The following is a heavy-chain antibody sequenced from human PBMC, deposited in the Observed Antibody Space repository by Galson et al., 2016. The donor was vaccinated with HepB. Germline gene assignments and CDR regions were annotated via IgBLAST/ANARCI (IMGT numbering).Heavy chain of an antibody. J-gene: IGHJ4*02. V-gene: IGHV3-11*01. D-gene: IGHD4-17*01. CDR2: MSNSGRAV. CDR1: GFSFSDYY. Sequence: SLRLSCAASGFSFSDYYMNWMRQAPGKGLEWVSYMSNSGRAVYYADSVKGRFTVSRDNAKNSFYLQMNSLRAEDTAVNYCARGDDYDDAPAGSSHFWGPGTLVTVSS. CDR3: ARGDDYDDAPAGSSHF.